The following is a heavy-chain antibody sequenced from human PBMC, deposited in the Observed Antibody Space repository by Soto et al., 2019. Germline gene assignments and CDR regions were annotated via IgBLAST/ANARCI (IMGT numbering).Heavy chain of an antibody. Sequence: QVQLVQSGAEVKKPGASVKVSCKASGYTFTSYDINWVRQATEQGLEWMGWMNPNSGNTGYAQKFQGRVTMTRNTSISTAYLELSSLRSEDTAVYYCARGPLREVWYGMDVWGQGTTVTVSS. CDR3: ARGPLREVWYGMDV. CDR2: MNPNSGNT. CDR1: GYTFTSYD. J-gene: IGHJ6*02. V-gene: IGHV1-8*01. D-gene: IGHD2-21*01.